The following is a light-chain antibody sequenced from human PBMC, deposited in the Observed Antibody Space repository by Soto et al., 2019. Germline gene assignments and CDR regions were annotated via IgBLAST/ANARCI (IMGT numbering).Light chain of an antibody. CDR1: QSVTSNY. CDR2: GAS. J-gene: IGKJ4*01. V-gene: IGKV3-20*01. Sequence: ENVLTQSPGTLSLSPGERATLSCRASQSVTSNYLAWYQQKPGQAPRLLVYGASSRATGIPDRFSGSGSGTDFTLTISRLEPDDFAVYYCHQYGASPLPGDSPLPFGGGTKVEIK. CDR3: HQYGASPLPGDSPLP.